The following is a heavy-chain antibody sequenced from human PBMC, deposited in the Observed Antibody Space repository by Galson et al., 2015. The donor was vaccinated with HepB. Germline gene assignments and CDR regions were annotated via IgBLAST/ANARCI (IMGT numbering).Heavy chain of an antibody. Sequence: SLRLSCATSGFTFSTYSMNWVRQAPGKGLEWVSYISSSSTTIYYVDSVKGRFTISRDNAKNSVFLQMNSLTAADTSVYYCARDPWTGDYGAYSFYMDVWGKGTTVTVSS. J-gene: IGHJ6*03. V-gene: IGHV3-48*01. D-gene: IGHD4-17*01. CDR3: ARDPWTGDYGAYSFYMDV. CDR1: GFTFSTYS. CDR2: ISSSSTTI.